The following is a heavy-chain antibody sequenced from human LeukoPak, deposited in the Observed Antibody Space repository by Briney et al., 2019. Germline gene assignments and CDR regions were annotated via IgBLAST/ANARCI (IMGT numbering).Heavy chain of an antibody. CDR3: LRQSPGFMIAGHFEY. CDR2: IYHDGKT. D-gene: IGHD3-16*01. V-gene: IGHV4/OR15-8*02. Sequence: SETQSLTCTVSGGSISTANWWSWVRQSPGKGLEWIGEIYHDGKTNYHPSLESRVTVWMDKPRNQFSLRMHSMTAADTAVYYCLRQSPGFMIAGHFEYWAQGILVTVSS. CDR1: GGSISTANW. J-gene: IGHJ4*02.